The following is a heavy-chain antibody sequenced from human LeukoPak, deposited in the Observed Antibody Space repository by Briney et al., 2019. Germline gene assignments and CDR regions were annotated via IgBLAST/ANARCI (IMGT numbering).Heavy chain of an antibody. CDR1: GFTFDDYT. J-gene: IGHJ4*02. V-gene: IGHV3-43*01. D-gene: IGHD5-24*01. Sequence: GGSLRLSCAASGFTFDDYTMHWVRQAPGKALEWVSLIGWDGGGTFYADSVKGRFTISRDNSKNSLYLQMNSLRTEDTALYFCVKDKSGDGYNNYFDYWGEGTLVTVSS. CDR2: IGWDGGGT. CDR3: VKDKSGDGYNNYFDY.